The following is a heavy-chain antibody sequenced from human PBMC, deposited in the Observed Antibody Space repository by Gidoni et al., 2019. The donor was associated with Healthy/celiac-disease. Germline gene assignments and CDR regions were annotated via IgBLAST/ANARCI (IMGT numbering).Heavy chain of an antibody. Sequence: QVQLQESGPGLVKPSQTLSLTCTVSGGSIRSGSYYWSWIRQPAGKGLEWIGRIYTSGSTNYNPSLKSRVTMSVDTSKNQFSLKLSSVTAADTAVYYCARDPSIGYDAFDIWGQGTMVTVSS. V-gene: IGHV4-61*02. CDR1: GGSIRSGSYY. CDR2: IYTSGST. CDR3: ARDPSIGYDAFDI. J-gene: IGHJ3*02. D-gene: IGHD1-26*01.